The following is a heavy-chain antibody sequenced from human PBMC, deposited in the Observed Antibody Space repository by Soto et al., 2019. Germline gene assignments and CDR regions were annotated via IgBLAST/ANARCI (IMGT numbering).Heavy chain of an antibody. CDR1: GFTFTSSA. J-gene: IGHJ3*02. D-gene: IGHD3-16*01. CDR3: AARSLRQLGDAFDI. V-gene: IGHV1-58*01. CDR2: IVVGSGNT. Sequence: QMQLVQSGPEVKKAGTSVKVSCKASGFTFTSSAVQWVRQARGQRLEWIGWIVVGSGNTNYAQTFQERLTITRDMATSTAYMELSSLRSEATAVYYCAARSLRQLGDAFDIWGQGTMVTASS.